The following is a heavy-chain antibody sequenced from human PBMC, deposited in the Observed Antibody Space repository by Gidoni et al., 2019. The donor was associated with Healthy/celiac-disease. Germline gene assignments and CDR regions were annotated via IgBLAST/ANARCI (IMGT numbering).Heavy chain of an antibody. CDR2: IWSDGSNK. CDR1: GCTFSSYG. V-gene: IGHV3-33*01. J-gene: IGHJ4*02. CDR3: ARAWDYGGNSGLDY. Sequence: VQLVEFGGGVVQPGRSRRRICAASGCTFSSYGLHWVRPAPGKGLAWVAFIWSDGSNKYYADSVKCRFTISRDNSKNTLYLQMNSLRAEDTAVSSCARAWDYGGNSGLDYWGQGTLVTVSS. D-gene: IGHD4-17*01.